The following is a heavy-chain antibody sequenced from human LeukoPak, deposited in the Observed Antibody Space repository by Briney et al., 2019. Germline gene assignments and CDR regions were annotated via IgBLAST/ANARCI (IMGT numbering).Heavy chain of an antibody. D-gene: IGHD3-10*01. CDR3: ARVRGGYYMDV. V-gene: IGHV3-48*04. Sequence: PGGSLRLSCAASGFAFSSYSMNWVRQAPGKGLEWVSFITTSSSLIYQADSVKGRFIISRDNAKNSLYLQMNSLRAEDTAVYYCARVRGGYYMDVWGEGTTVTVSS. CDR2: ITTSSSLI. J-gene: IGHJ6*03. CDR1: GFAFSSYS.